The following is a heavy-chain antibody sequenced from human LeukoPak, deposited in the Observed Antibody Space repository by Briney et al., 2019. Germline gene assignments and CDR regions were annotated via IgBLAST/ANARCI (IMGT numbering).Heavy chain of an antibody. CDR1: GGSISSHY. Sequence: PSETLSLTCTVSGGSISSHYWSWIRQPPGKGLEGIGDIYYSGGTNYNPCPKSRVTISVDTSKNQFSLKLSSVTAADTAVYYCARGPAYSSSWSGFDYWGQGTLVTVSS. CDR2: IYYSGGT. J-gene: IGHJ4*02. D-gene: IGHD6-13*01. V-gene: IGHV4-59*11. CDR3: ARGPAYSSSWSGFDY.